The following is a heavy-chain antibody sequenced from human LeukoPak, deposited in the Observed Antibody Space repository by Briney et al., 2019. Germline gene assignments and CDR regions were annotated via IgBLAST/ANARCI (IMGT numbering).Heavy chain of an antibody. J-gene: IGHJ4*02. CDR2: ISGSGGST. D-gene: IGHD2-2*01. CDR1: GFTFSSYA. CDR3: AKYLPNQLLKD. Sequence: RGSLRLSCAASGFTFSSYAMSWVRQAPGKGLEWVSVISGSGGSTYYADSVKGRFTISRDNSKNTLYLQMNSLRAEDTAVYYCAKYLPNQLLKDWGQGTLVTVSS. V-gene: IGHV3-23*01.